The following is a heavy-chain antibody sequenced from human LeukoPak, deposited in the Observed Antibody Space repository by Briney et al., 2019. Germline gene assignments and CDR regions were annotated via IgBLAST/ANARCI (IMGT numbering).Heavy chain of an antibody. D-gene: IGHD1-1*01. CDR3: ARGSLSPDDDAFDI. CDR2: MNPNSGNT. CDR1: GYTFTSYD. Sequence: ASVKVSCKDSGYTFTSYDINWVRQATGQGLEWMGWMNPNSGNTGYAQKFQGRVTMTRNTSISTAYMELSSLRSEDTAVYYCARGSLSPDDDAFDIWGQGTMVTVSS. V-gene: IGHV1-8*01. J-gene: IGHJ3*02.